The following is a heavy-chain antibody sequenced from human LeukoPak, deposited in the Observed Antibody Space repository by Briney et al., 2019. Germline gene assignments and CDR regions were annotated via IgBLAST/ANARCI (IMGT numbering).Heavy chain of an antibody. CDR3: ARDREGYSGYDYDFDF. Sequence: SETLSLTCAVYGGSFSGYYWSWIRQPPGKGLEWIGSIYYSGTTYYNPSLKSRVTISVDTSKNQFSLKLSSVTAADTAVYYCARDREGYSGYDYDFDFWGRGALVTVSS. V-gene: IGHV4-34*01. CDR1: GGSFSGYY. CDR2: IYYSGTT. D-gene: IGHD5-12*01. J-gene: IGHJ4*02.